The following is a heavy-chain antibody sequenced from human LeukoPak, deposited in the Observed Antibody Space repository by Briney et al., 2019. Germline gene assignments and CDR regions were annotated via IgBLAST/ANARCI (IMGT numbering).Heavy chain of an antibody. CDR2: IYYSGST. J-gene: IGHJ4*02. Sequence: PSETLSLTCTVSGGSISSGRYYWGWIRQPPGKGLEWIGTIYYSGSTYYNPSLKSRVTISVDTSKNHFSLQLTSVTAADTAVYYCARPSPAITIFGDNLYFDSWGQGTLVTVSS. V-gene: IGHV4-39*02. CDR3: ARPSPAITIFGDNLYFDS. D-gene: IGHD3-3*01. CDR1: GGSISSGRYY.